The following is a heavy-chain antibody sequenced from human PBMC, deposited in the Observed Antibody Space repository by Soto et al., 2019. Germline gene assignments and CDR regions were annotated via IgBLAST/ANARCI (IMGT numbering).Heavy chain of an antibody. CDR2: ISRRGRST. CDR3: TKERGMGDTECFHH. CDR1: GFTFNTYA. D-gene: IGHD3-16*01. J-gene: IGHJ1*01. V-gene: IGHV3-23*01. Sequence: EVQLLESGGGLVQPGGSLRLSCAASGFTFNTYAMSWVRQAPGKGLEWVSSISRRGRSTYYAYSVKGRVTISRDNSESTLYLQMNILRIEDTAVYYCTKERGMGDTECFHHWGQGVLVIVSS.